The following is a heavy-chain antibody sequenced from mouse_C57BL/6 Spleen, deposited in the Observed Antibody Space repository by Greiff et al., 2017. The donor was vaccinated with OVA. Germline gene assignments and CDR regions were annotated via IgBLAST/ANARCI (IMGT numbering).Heavy chain of an antibody. CDR3: ARGGLGRSPYFDY. Sequence: VKLVESGAELVKPGASVKISCKASGYAFSSYWMNWVKQRPGKGLEWIGQIYPGDGDTNYNGKFKGKATLTADKSSSTAYMQLSSLTSEDSAVYFCARGGLGRSPYFDYWGQGTTLTVSS. D-gene: IGHD4-1*01. V-gene: IGHV1-80*01. CDR2: IYPGDGDT. CDR1: GYAFSSYW. J-gene: IGHJ2*01.